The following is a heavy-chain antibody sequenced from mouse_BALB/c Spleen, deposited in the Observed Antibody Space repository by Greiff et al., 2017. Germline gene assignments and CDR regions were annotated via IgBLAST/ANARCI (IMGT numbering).Heavy chain of an antibody. CDR3: ARERRHRGYFDV. V-gene: IGHV3-2*02. J-gene: IGHJ1*01. D-gene: IGHD1-2*01. CDR2: ISYSGST. CDR1: GYSITSDYA. Sequence: EVKLQESGPGLVKPSQSLSLTCTVTGYSITSDYAWNWIRQFPGNKLEWMGYISYSGSTSYNPSLKSRISITRDTSKNQFFLQLNSVTTEDTATYYCARERRHRGYFDVWGAGTTVTVSS.